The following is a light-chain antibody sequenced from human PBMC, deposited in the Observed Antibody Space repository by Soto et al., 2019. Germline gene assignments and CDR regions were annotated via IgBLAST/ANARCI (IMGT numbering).Light chain of an antibody. CDR1: QSSSSW. CDR3: QHYNSYSEA. CDR2: DAS. V-gene: IGKV1-5*01. Sequence: DIQLPQSPSPLSASVGEKAPITCRGSQSSSSWFAWHQQKPGKAPKLLIYDASSLESGVPSRFSGSGSGTEFTLTISSLQPDDFATYYCQHYNSYSEAFGQGTKVDI. J-gene: IGKJ1*01.